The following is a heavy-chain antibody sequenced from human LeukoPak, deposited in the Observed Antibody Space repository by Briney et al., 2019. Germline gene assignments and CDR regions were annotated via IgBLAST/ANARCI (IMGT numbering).Heavy chain of an antibody. Sequence: SETLSLTCTVSGGSISSGDYYWSWIRQPPGKGLEWIGYIYYSGSTYYNPSFKSRVTISVDTSKNQFSLKLSSVTAADTAVYYCARESPEYYFDYWGQGTLVTASS. J-gene: IGHJ4*02. CDR3: ARESPEYYFDY. CDR2: IYYSGST. V-gene: IGHV4-30-4*01. CDR1: GGSISSGDYY.